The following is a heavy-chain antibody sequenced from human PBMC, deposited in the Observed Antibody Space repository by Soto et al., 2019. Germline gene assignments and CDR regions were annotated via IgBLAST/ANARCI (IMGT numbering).Heavy chain of an antibody. Sequence: PGGSLRLSCAASGFTFGASALQWVRQASEKGLEWLGRIGSRGETYATAYAASVKGRFTISRDDSKNTLYLQMNSLRAEDTAVYYCAKDREYYDSSGYYDYWGQGTLVTVSS. D-gene: IGHD3-22*01. V-gene: IGHV3-73*01. CDR1: GFTFGASA. CDR3: AKDREYYDSSGYYDY. CDR2: IGSRGETYAT. J-gene: IGHJ4*02.